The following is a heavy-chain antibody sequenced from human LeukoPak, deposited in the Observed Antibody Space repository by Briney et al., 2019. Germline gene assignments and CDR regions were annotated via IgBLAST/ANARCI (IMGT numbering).Heavy chain of an antibody. D-gene: IGHD3-10*01. CDR1: GFTFSTYA. CDR2: ISGSGIST. V-gene: IGHV3-23*01. CDR3: AKNMDRITMVRGVTTSPNWFDP. J-gene: IGHJ5*02. Sequence: AGGSLRLSCAASGFTFSTYAMSWVRLAPGKGLEWVSAISGSGISTYYADSVKGRFTISRDNSKNKLYLQMSSLRAEDTALYYCAKNMDRITMVRGVTTSPNWFDPWGQGTLVTVSS.